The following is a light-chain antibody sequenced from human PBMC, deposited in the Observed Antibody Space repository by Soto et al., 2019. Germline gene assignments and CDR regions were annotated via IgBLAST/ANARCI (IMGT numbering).Light chain of an antibody. CDR2: GAS. Sequence: EIVMTQSPATLSVSPGERATLSCRASQSVSSNLAWYQQKPGQAPRLLIYGASTRATGIPDRFSGSGSGTEFTLTISSLQSEDFAVYYCQQYIRWPLTFGGGTKVDI. CDR1: QSVSSN. J-gene: IGKJ4*01. CDR3: QQYIRWPLT. V-gene: IGKV3-15*01.